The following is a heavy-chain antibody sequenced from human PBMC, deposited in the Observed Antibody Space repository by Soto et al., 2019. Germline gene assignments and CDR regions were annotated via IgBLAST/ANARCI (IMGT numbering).Heavy chain of an antibody. CDR1: GYSFTSYW. D-gene: IGHD3-3*01. CDR2: IYPGDSDT. J-gene: IGHJ6*02. Sequence: PGESLKISCKGSGYSFTSYWIGWMRQMPGKGLEWMGIIYPGDSDTRYSPSFQGQVTISADKSISTAYLQWSSLKASDTAMYYCARQEWLGYYGMDVWGQGTTVTVSS. CDR3: ARQEWLGYYGMDV. V-gene: IGHV5-51*01.